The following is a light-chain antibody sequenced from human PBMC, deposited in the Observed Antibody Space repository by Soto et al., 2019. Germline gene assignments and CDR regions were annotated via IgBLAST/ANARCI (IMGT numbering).Light chain of an antibody. Sequence: DIQMTQSPCSLSPSVGDRVTITCRASRSISDWLAWYQQKPGKAPELLIFDASNLKSGVSSRFSGSGSGTEFTLTISRLQPDDVATYYCLQYSSHSWTFGQGTKVDIK. CDR3: LQYSSHSWT. J-gene: IGKJ1*01. CDR1: RSISDW. CDR2: DAS. V-gene: IGKV1-5*01.